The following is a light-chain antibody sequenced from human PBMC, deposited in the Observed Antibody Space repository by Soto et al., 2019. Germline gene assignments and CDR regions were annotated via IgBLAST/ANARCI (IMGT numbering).Light chain of an antibody. CDR1: QIVSSNY. CDR3: QQYGDSPRGT. J-gene: IGKJ4*01. Sequence: EVVLTQSPASLSLSPGERATLSCGASQIVSSNYLAWYQQKPGLAPRLLIYDASTRATGVPDRFRGSGSGTDFTLTINRLEPDDSAVYYCQQYGDSPRGTFGGGTKVEIK. V-gene: IGKV3D-20*01. CDR2: DAS.